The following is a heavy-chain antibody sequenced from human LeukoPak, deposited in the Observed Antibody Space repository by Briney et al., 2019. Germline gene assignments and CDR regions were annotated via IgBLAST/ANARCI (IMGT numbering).Heavy chain of an antibody. D-gene: IGHD3-10*01. V-gene: IGHV3-53*01. CDR2: IYSGGST. CDR3: ARGPYGSGSYWVDY. Sequence: GSLRLSFAASGFPVSSNYMRWVRPAPGKGLEWVSVIYSGGSTYYADSVKGRFTISRDNSKNTLYLQMNSLRAEDTAVCYCARGPYGSGSYWVDYWGQGTLVTVSS. CDR1: GFPVSSNY. J-gene: IGHJ4*02.